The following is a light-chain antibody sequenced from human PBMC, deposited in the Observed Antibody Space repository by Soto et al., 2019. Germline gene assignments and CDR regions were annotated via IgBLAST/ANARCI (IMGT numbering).Light chain of an antibody. CDR2: QIS. V-gene: IGKV2-24*01. CDR1: QRLVHSDGNTY. CDR3: MQATQFPLT. Sequence: DIVLTQTPLSSLVTVGQPASISCRSSQRLVHSDGNTYLSWLQQRPGQPPRLLIYQISNRFSGVPDRFTGSGAGADFTLKISRVEAEDVGTYYCMQATQFPLTFGGGTNVEIK. J-gene: IGKJ4*01.